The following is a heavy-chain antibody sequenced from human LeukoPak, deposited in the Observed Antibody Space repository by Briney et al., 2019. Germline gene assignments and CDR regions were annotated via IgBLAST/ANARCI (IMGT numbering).Heavy chain of an antibody. Sequence: ASVKVSCKASGYTFTSYGISWVRQAPGQGLEWMGWTSAYNGNTNYAQKLQGRVTMTTDTSTSTAYMELRSLRSDDTAVYYCARDSFPSYDSSGYYYFDYWGQGTLVTVSS. V-gene: IGHV1-18*01. CDR3: ARDSFPSYDSSGYYYFDY. CDR2: TSAYNGNT. D-gene: IGHD3-22*01. J-gene: IGHJ4*02. CDR1: GYTFTSYG.